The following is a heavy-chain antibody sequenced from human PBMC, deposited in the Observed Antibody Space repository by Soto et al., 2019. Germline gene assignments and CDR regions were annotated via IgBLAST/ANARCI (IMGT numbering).Heavy chain of an antibody. V-gene: IGHV1-2*02. Sequence: ASVKVSCKASGYTFTGYYMHWVRQAPGQGLEWMGWINPNSGGTNYAQKFQGRVTMTRDTSISTAYMELSRLRSDDTAVYYCARDLPITMVRGVKASKTPHAFDIWGQGKMVTVSS. D-gene: IGHD3-10*01. CDR1: GYTFTGYY. CDR3: ARDLPITMVRGVKASKTPHAFDI. J-gene: IGHJ3*02. CDR2: INPNSGGT.